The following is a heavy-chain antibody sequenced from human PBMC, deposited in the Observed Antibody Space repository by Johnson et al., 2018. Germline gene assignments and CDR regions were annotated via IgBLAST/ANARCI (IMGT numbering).Heavy chain of an antibody. CDR2: ISTSGGYI. D-gene: IGHD3-22*01. V-gene: IGHV3-21*01. CDR3: AREYYYDNKGSAFDI. J-gene: IGHJ3*02. CDR1: GFTFSNYL. Sequence: VQLVQSGGGLVKPGGSLRLSCAASGFTFSNYLMNWVRQAPGKGLEWVSYISTSGGYIHYADSVKVRFTISRDNSKNSLFLQMTSLRAEDTAVYYCAREYYYDNKGSAFDIWGQGTMVTVSS.